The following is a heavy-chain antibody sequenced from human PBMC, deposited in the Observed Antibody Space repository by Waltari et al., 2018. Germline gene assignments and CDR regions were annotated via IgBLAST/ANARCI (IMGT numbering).Heavy chain of an antibody. D-gene: IGHD1-26*01. V-gene: IGHV1-24*01. CDR2: VHPEDGET. Sequence: QVQLVQSGAEVKKPGASVKVSCKVSGYTLTELSMHWVRQAPGKGLEWMGGVHPEDGETIYAQKFQGRVSMTEDTSTDTAYMELSSLRSEDTAVYYCATDQMGATQLTEWGQGTLVTVSS. CDR3: ATDQMGATQLTE. J-gene: IGHJ4*02. CDR1: GYTLTELS.